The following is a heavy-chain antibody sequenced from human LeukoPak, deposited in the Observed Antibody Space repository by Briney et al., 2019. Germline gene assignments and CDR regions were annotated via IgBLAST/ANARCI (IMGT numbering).Heavy chain of an antibody. CDR1: GGSRSTYA. CDR3: ARMVGYSYSDY. J-gene: IGHJ4*02. V-gene: IGHV1-69*13. Sequence: SEKVSCKASGGSRSTYAINWVRQATGRWLEWMGGIIPFYSATDYAQKLQGRVTITADESTNTAYMELNSLTSKDTAVYYCARMVGYSYSDYWGQGTLVTVSS. CDR2: IIPFYSAT. D-gene: IGHD2-21*02.